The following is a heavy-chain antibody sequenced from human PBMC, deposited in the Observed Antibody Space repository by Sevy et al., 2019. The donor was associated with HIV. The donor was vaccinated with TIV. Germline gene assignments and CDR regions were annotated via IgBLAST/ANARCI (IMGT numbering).Heavy chain of an antibody. V-gene: IGHV3-23*01. J-gene: IGHJ4*01. Sequence: GGYLRLSCAASGFTFSKYSMSWIRQTPGKGLEWVSTFSFGCGKINYADSVKGRFTISRDDSRNTFYLQMNSLRAEDTAIYYCARKGCTKPHDYWGHGTVVTVSS. CDR3: ARKGCTKPHDY. D-gene: IGHD2-8*01. CDR1: GFTFSKYS. CDR2: FSFGCGKI.